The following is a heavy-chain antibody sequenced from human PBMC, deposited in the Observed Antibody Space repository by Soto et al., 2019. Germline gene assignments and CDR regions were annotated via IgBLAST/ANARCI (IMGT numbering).Heavy chain of an antibody. V-gene: IGHV3-21*06. Sequence: GGSLRLSCAVSGFTFTRYSMNWVRQAPGKGLEWVSSISSTTNYIYYGDSMKGRFTISRDNAKNSLYLEMNSLRAEDTAVYYCARESEDLTSNFDYWGQGTLVTVSS. CDR2: ISSTTNYI. J-gene: IGHJ4*02. CDR1: GFTFTRYS. CDR3: ARESEDLTSNFDY.